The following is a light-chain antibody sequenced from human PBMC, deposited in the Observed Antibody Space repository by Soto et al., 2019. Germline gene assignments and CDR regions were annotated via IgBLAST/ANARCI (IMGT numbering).Light chain of an antibody. CDR1: QSIDTD. CDR2: GAA. CDR3: QHYIKWPWT. Sequence: EIVVTQSPATLSASPGERATLSCRASQSIDTDLAWYQQKPGQAPRLLIFGAATRTTGVPARFSGSGSGTEFTLTISSLQSEDSAVYYCQHYIKWPWTFGQGTKVDIK. J-gene: IGKJ1*01. V-gene: IGKV3-15*01.